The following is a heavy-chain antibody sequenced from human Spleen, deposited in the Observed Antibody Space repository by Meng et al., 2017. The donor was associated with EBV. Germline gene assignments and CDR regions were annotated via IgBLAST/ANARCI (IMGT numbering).Heavy chain of an antibody. J-gene: IGHJ4*02. CDR2: VNHSGST. CDR1: GESFSGYY. CDR3: ATGWGKACY. V-gene: IGHV4-34*01. D-gene: IGHD3-16*01. Sequence: QKQSWVAGCFNSSMSLSLICAVYGESFSGYYWRGIRPPPGKGREWIGEVNHSGSTNYSPSLKSRVTISVDTSKNQFSLKLTSVTAADTAVYYCATGWGKACYWGQGTLVTVSS.